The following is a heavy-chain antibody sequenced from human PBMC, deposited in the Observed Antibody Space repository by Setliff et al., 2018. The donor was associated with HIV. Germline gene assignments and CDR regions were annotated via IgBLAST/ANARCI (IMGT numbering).Heavy chain of an antibody. D-gene: IGHD2-21*02. Sequence: SETLSLTCTVSGGSISSGSYDWSWIRQPAGKGLEWIGRIYTSGSTNYNPSLKSRVTISVDTSKNQFSLKLSFVTAADTSVYYCARQTATGTSATFDSWGQGSLVTVSS. V-gene: IGHV4-61*02. CDR3: ARQTATGTSATFDS. CDR2: IYTSGST. CDR1: GGSISSGSYD. J-gene: IGHJ4*02.